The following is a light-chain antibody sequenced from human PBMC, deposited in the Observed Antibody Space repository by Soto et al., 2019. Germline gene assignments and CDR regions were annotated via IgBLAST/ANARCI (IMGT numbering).Light chain of an antibody. CDR1: QTIASRY. J-gene: IGKJ5*01. Sequence: EIVLTQSPGTLSLSPGERATLSCRASQTIASRYLAWYQHQPGQAPRLLIYRTFARAPGIPDRFSGGGSGTDFTLTISRLEREDFAVYSCQQYETSPPPFGQGTRLDMK. CDR3: QQYETSPPP. V-gene: IGKV3-20*01. CDR2: RTF.